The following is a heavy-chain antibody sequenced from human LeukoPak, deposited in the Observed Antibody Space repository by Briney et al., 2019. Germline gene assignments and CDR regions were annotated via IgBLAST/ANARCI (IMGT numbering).Heavy chain of an antibody. D-gene: IGHD3-10*01. CDR2: IIPIFGTA. Sequence: ASVKVACKPAGATFSSYAISWVRQAPGQGLEWMGRIIPIFGTANYAQKFQGRVTITTDESTSTAYMELSSLRSEDTAVYYCARGNYGSGTIPTIRFDYWGQGTLVNVSS. CDR1: GATFSSYA. CDR3: ARGNYGSGTIPTIRFDY. V-gene: IGHV1-69*05. J-gene: IGHJ4*02.